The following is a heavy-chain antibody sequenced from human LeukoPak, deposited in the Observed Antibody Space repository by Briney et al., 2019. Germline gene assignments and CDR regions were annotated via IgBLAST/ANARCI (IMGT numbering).Heavy chain of an antibody. CDR3: ARDIRSYYYFDY. Sequence: SVKVSCKASGGTFSSYAISWVRQAPGQGLEWMGRIIPIFGTANYAQKFQGRVTITTDESTSTAYMELSSLRSEDTAVYYCARDIRSYYYFDYWGQGTLVTVSS. J-gene: IGHJ4*02. CDR1: GGTFSSYA. D-gene: IGHD1-26*01. CDR2: IIPIFGTA. V-gene: IGHV1-69*05.